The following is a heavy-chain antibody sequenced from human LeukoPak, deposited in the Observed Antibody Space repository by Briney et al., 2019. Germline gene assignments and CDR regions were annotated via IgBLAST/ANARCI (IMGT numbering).Heavy chain of an antibody. Sequence: AGSLRLSCAASGFTFSSYGMHWVRQAPGKGLEWVAVIWYDGSNKYYADSVKGRFTISRDNSKNTLYLQLNSLRAEDTAVYNCARDRGSREDGMDVWGQGTTVTVSS. CDR1: GFTFSSYG. J-gene: IGHJ6*02. CDR2: IWYDGSNK. CDR3: ARDRGSREDGMDV. V-gene: IGHV3-33*01. D-gene: IGHD1-26*01.